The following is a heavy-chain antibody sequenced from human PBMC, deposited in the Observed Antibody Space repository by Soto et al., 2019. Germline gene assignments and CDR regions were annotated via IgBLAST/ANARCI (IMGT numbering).Heavy chain of an antibody. CDR3: ASSIVLVPERGMDV. J-gene: IGHJ6*02. V-gene: IGHV4-61*01. CDR2: IYYSGST. CDR1: GGSVSSGSYY. D-gene: IGHD2-2*01. Sequence: PSETLSLTCTVSGGSVSSGSYYWSWIRQPPGKGLEWIGYIYYSGSTNYNPSLKSRVTISVDTSKNQFSLKLSSVTAADTAVYYCASSIVLVPERGMDVWGQGTTVTVSS.